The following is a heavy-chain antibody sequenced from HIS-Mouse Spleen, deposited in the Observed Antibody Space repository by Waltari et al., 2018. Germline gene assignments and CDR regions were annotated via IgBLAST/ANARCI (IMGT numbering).Heavy chain of an antibody. Sequence: QLQLQESGPGLVKPSETLSLTCTVSGGSISSSIYSWGWIRQPPGKGLEWIGSIYYSGSTYYNPSLKSRVTISGDTSKNQFSLKLSSVTAADTAVYYCAREIPYSSSWYDWYFDLWGRGTLVTVSS. D-gene: IGHD6-13*01. J-gene: IGHJ2*01. CDR1: GGSISSSIYS. CDR3: AREIPYSSSWYDWYFDL. V-gene: IGHV4-39*07. CDR2: IYYSGST.